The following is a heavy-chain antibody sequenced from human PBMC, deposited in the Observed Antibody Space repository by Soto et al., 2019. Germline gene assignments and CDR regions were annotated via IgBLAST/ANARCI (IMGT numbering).Heavy chain of an antibody. CDR2: TSGSGGST. Sequence: GGSLRLSCAASGFAFSSYAMSWVRQAPGKGLEWVSATSGSGGSTYYADSVKGRFTISRDNSKNTLYLQMNSLRAEDTAVYYCAMASGSYGYWGQGTLVTVSS. V-gene: IGHV3-23*01. CDR3: AMASGSYGY. J-gene: IGHJ4*02. D-gene: IGHD3-10*01. CDR1: GFAFSSYA.